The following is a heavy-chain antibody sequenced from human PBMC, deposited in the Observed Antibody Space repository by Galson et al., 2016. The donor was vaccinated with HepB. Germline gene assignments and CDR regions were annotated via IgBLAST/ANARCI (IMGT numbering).Heavy chain of an antibody. J-gene: IGHJ4*02. CDR1: GGSISSSNW. D-gene: IGHD6-13*01. Sequence: SETLSLTCAVSGGSISSSNWWSWVRQPPGKGLEWIGEIYHSGSTKYNPSLKSRVTISVDKSKNHFSLKLSSVTAAATAVYYGASSAGPLNSSSPGPPPVRPESQNERGQGTLVTVSS. V-gene: IGHV4-4*02. CDR3: ASSAGPLNSSSPGPPPVRPESQNE. CDR2: IYHSGST.